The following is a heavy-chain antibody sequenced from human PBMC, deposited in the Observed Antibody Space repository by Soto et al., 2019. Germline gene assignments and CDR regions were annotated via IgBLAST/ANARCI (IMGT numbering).Heavy chain of an antibody. Sequence: GGSLRLSCAASGFDFTTFSMNWVRQAPGKGLEWVSFISPSSPYTSYADSVKCRFIISGDNAENSVYLQMNSLRAEDTGVYYCGRRPENFWSCYPDAFDFWGPGTLVTVSS. D-gene: IGHD3-3*01. V-gene: IGHV3-21*03. CDR3: GRRPENFWSCYPDAFDF. J-gene: IGHJ4*02. CDR1: GFDFTTFS. CDR2: ISPSSPYT.